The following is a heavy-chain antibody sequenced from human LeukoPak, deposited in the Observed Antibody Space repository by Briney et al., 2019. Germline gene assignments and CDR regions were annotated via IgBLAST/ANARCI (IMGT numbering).Heavy chain of an antibody. D-gene: IGHD3-22*01. CDR2: ISYDGSNK. Sequence: GRSLRLSCAASGFTFSSYAMHWVRQAPGKGLEWVAVISYDGSNKYYADSVKGRFTISRDNSKNTLYLQMNSLRAEDTAVYYCAREYYYDSSGYYPIDYWGQGTLVTVSS. J-gene: IGHJ4*02. CDR1: GFTFSSYA. CDR3: AREYYYDSSGYYPIDY. V-gene: IGHV3-30*04.